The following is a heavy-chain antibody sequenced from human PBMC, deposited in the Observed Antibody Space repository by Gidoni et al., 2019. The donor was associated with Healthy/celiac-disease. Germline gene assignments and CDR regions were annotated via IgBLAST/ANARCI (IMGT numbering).Heavy chain of an antibody. V-gene: IGHV3-48*02. D-gene: IGHD1-26*01. J-gene: IGHJ4*02. CDR2: ISSSSSTI. CDR3: ATETYSGSYHGYFDY. Sequence: EVQLVESGGGLVRPGGSLILSCAALGFTLRGHSMNGVRQAPGKGLEWVSYISSSSSTIYYADSVKGRFTISRDNAKNSLYLQMNSLRDEDTAVYYCATETYSGSYHGYFDYWGQGTLVTVSS. CDR1: GFTLRGHS.